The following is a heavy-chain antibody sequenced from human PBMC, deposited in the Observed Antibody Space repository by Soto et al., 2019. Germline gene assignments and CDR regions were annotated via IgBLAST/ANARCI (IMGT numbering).Heavy chain of an antibody. Sequence: GGSLRLSCAASGFTFSSYAMSWVRQSPGKGLEWVSAISGSGGSTYYADSVKGQFTISRDNSKNTLYLQMNSLRAEDTAVYYCAKYSSSGYYYGMDVWGQGTTVTVSS. V-gene: IGHV3-23*01. CDR1: GFTFSSYA. CDR3: AKYSSSGYYYGMDV. D-gene: IGHD6-6*01. CDR2: ISGSGGST. J-gene: IGHJ6*02.